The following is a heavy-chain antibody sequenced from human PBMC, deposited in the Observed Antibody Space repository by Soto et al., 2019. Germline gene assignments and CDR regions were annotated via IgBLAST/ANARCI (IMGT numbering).Heavy chain of an antibody. Sequence: LRLSCASSGFTFCDYYMSWIRQAPGKGLEWVSYISSSGSTIYYADSVKGRFTIFRDNAKNSLYLQMNSLRAEATAVYYCARGRRAYSSSWYYYYYYGMDVWGQGTTVTVSS. CDR2: ISSSGSTI. V-gene: IGHV3-11*01. D-gene: IGHD6-13*01. CDR3: ARGRRAYSSSWYYYYYYGMDV. CDR1: GFTFCDYY. J-gene: IGHJ6*02.